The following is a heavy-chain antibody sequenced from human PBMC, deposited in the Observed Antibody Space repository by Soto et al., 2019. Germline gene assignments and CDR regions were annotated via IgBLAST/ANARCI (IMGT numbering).Heavy chain of an antibody. CDR2: IDPSDSYT. Sequence: PGESLKLSCKGSGYSFTSYWISWVRQMPGKGLEWMGRIDPSDSYTNYSPSFQGHVTISADKSISTAYLQWSSLKASDTAMYYCARNYYDSSGYPGIWGQGTMVTVSS. J-gene: IGHJ3*02. V-gene: IGHV5-10-1*01. CDR1: GYSFTSYW. CDR3: ARNYYDSSGYPGI. D-gene: IGHD3-22*01.